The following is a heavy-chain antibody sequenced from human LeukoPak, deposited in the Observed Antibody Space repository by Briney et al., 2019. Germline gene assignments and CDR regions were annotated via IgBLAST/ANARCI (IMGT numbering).Heavy chain of an antibody. V-gene: IGHV3-23*01. CDR2: ISGSGGST. Sequence: GGSLRLSCAVSGFTFSSYAMSWVRQAPGKGLEWVSAISGSGGSTYYADSVKGRFTISRDNSKYTLYLQMNSLRAEDTAVYYCAKGTAYYDILTGYYAYYYGMDVWGQGTTVTVSS. CDR3: AKGTAYYDILTGYYAYYYGMDV. J-gene: IGHJ6*02. CDR1: GFTFSSYA. D-gene: IGHD3-9*01.